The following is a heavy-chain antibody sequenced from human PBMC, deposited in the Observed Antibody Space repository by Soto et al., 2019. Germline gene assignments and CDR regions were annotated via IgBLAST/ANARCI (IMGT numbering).Heavy chain of an antibody. V-gene: IGHV1-3*01. D-gene: IGHD1-26*01. Sequence: ASVKVSCKASGYTFTNYAIHWVRQAPGQRLERMGWINAGNANTKYSQKFQDRVTITGDTSASTTYMDLSSLRSEDTVVYYCARGPKSGSYFLSYFDYWGQGTLVTVSS. J-gene: IGHJ4*02. CDR2: INAGNANT. CDR1: GYTFTNYA. CDR3: ARGPKSGSYFLSYFDY.